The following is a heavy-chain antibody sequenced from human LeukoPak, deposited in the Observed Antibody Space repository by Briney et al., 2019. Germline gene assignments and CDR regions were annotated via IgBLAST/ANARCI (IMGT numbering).Heavy chain of an antibody. J-gene: IGHJ4*02. Sequence: ASVKVSCKASGYTFTGYYMHWVRQAPGQGLEWMGRINPNSGGTNYAQKFQGRVTMTRDTSISTAYMEPSRLRSDDTAVYYCASSITIFGVAPDYWGQGTLVTVSS. CDR2: INPNSGGT. V-gene: IGHV1-2*06. D-gene: IGHD3-3*01. CDR3: ASSITIFGVAPDY. CDR1: GYTFTGYY.